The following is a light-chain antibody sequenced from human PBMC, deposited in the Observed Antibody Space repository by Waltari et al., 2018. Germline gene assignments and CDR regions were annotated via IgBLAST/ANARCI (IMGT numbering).Light chain of an antibody. CDR1: QSVGKY. V-gene: IGKV3-20*01. J-gene: IGKJ1*01. CDR2: HTS. Sequence: EIVLTQSPGTLSLSPGERATLSCWASQSVGKYLAWYQQKPGQAPRLLIYHTSNRATGIPDRFSGSGSGTDFSLTISRLEPEDFAVNYCQHYVRLPATFGQGTKVEIK. CDR3: QHYVRLPAT.